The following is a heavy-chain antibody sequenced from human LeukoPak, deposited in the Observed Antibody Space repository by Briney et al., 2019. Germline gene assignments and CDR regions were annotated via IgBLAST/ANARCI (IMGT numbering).Heavy chain of an antibody. CDR1: GLTFTAYL. J-gene: IGHJ4*02. CDR2: MSSDGNAM. CDR3: VRESEYYFDHSASFDY. Sequence: GGSLRLSCAASGLTFTAYLIHWVRQAPGKGLEWVAVMSSDGNAMFYADSVKGRFTISRDNSKNTLYLQMNSLRAEDTAVYYCVRESEYYFDHSASFDYWGQGTLVTVSS. V-gene: IGHV3-30-3*01. D-gene: IGHD3-22*01.